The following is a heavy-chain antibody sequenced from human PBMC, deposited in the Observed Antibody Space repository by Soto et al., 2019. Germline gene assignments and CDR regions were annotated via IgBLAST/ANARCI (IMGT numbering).Heavy chain of an antibody. V-gene: IGHV1-18*01. CDR3: ARDLMGSGSYYDPDGMDV. CDR1: GYTFTSYG. J-gene: IGHJ6*02. Sequence: QVQLVQSGAEVKKPGASVKVSCKASGYTFTSYGISWVRQAPGQGLEWMGWISAYNGNTNYAQKLQGRVTMTTDTSTSTAYRELRSLRSDDTAVYYCARDLMGSGSYYDPDGMDVWGQGTTVTVSS. CDR2: ISAYNGNT. D-gene: IGHD3-10*01.